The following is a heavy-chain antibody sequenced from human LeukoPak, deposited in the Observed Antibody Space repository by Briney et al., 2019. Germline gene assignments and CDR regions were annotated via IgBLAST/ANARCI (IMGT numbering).Heavy chain of an antibody. CDR2: IHPDGIEK. Sequence: GGSLRLSCAASGFTFRTYWMSWVRQAPGKGLEWVANIHPDGIEKYHVDSVKGRFTIFRDNAKGSLYLQMNSLRAEDTAIYYCTRGLGYCSSSRCSPGYYMDVWGKGTTVTVFS. V-gene: IGHV3-7*01. D-gene: IGHD2-15*01. CDR1: GFTFRTYW. CDR3: TRGLGYCSSSRCSPGYYMDV. J-gene: IGHJ6*03.